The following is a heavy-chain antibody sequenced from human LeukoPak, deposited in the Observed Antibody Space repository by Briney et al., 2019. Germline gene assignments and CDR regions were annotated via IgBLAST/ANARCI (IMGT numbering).Heavy chain of an antibody. Sequence: GRSLRLSCAASGFTFSNYGMHWVRQAPGKGLEWVAFIRYDGSNDYYADSVRGRFSISRDNSKNTLYLQMSSLTPEDTAVYYCAKDLFTEWLPMDVWGKGTTVTVSS. J-gene: IGHJ6*03. V-gene: IGHV3-30*02. D-gene: IGHD3-3*01. CDR3: AKDLFTEWLPMDV. CDR2: IRYDGSND. CDR1: GFTFSNYG.